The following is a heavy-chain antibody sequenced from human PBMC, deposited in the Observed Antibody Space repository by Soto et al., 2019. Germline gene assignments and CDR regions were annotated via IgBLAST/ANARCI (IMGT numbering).Heavy chain of an antibody. D-gene: IGHD2-15*01. V-gene: IGHV4-59*01. CDR3: ASALVYCSGGSCYSGWFDP. CDR2: IYYSGST. Sequence: SETLSLTCTVSGGSISSYYWSWIRQPPGKGLEWIGYIYYSGSTNYNPSLKSRVTIPVDTSKNQFSLKLSSVTAADTAVYYWASALVYCSGGSCYSGWFDPWGQGTLVTVSS. J-gene: IGHJ5*02. CDR1: GGSISSYY.